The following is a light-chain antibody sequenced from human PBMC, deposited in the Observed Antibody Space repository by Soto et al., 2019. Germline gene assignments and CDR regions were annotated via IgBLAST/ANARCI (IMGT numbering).Light chain of an antibody. V-gene: IGLV1-44*01. Sequence: QSVLTQPPSASGTPGHKVTISCSGSSSNIGSNSVNWYHQLPGTAPKLLIYTNNQRPSGVPDRFSGSKSGTSASLAISGLQSEDEALYYCAAWDDSLNGYVFGTGTKVTVL. CDR3: AAWDDSLNGYV. CDR2: TNN. J-gene: IGLJ1*01. CDR1: SSNIGSNS.